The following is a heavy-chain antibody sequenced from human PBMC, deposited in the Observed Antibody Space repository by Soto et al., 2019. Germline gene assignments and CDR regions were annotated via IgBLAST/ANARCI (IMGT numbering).Heavy chain of an antibody. D-gene: IGHD2-15*01. CDR3: ARKAAPLCDGGTCYSVGFDT. Sequence: EVQLVESGGGLVQPGGSLRLSCAASGFTFSSYSMNWVRQAPGKGLEWISYISGRTNIIYYADSVKGRFTISRDNSKNSLDLQMHHVRDDDTAVYYCARKAAPLCDGGTCYSVGFDTWGQGALVTISS. CDR2: ISGRTNII. V-gene: IGHV3-48*02. J-gene: IGHJ5*02. CDR1: GFTFSSYS.